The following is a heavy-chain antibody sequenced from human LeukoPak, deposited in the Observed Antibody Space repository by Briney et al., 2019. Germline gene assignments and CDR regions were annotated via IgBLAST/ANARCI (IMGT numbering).Heavy chain of an antibody. D-gene: IGHD3-22*01. V-gene: IGHV3-53*01. CDR2: IYTGGNT. Sequence: PSGTLSLTCTVSSGAISTSHWLSWVRQAPGKGLEWVSTIYTGGNTYYAASVKGRFTISRDFSKNTVFLHMNSLRAEDTAMYYCARGDDSGYYDYFDYWGQGALVTVSS. J-gene: IGHJ4*02. CDR1: SGAISTSHW. CDR3: ARGDDSGYYDYFDY.